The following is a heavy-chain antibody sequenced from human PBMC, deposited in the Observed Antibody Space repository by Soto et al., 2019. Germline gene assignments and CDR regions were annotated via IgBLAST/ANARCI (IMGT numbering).Heavy chain of an antibody. CDR2: INPSGGST. D-gene: IGHD1-26*01. Sequence: QVQLVQSGAEVKKPGASVKVSCKASGYTLTSYYIHWVRQAPGQGLEWMGIINPSGGSTTYAQKFQGRVTMTRDTSTSTVYMELSSLTSEDTAVYHCARVIGSYGGFDYWGQGTLVTVSS. CDR1: GYTLTSYY. CDR3: ARVIGSYGGFDY. J-gene: IGHJ4*02. V-gene: IGHV1-46*01.